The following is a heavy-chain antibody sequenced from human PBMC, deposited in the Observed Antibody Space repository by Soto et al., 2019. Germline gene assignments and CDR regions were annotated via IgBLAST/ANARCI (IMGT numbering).Heavy chain of an antibody. CDR3: AREGTAWPLAYGLDV. J-gene: IGHJ6*02. Sequence: PSETLSLTCTVSGVSISSFYWSWIWQPAGKGLEWIGRIHSSGSTNQNPSLKSRVTMSVDTSNNQFSLKVSSVTAADTAVYYCAREGTAWPLAYGLDVWGQGTTVTVSS. CDR2: IHSSGST. V-gene: IGHV4-4*07. D-gene: IGHD2-21*02. CDR1: GVSISSFY.